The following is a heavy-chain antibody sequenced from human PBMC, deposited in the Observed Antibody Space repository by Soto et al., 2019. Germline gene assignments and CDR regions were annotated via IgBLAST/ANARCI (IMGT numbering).Heavy chain of an antibody. D-gene: IGHD3-22*01. CDR2: IIPIFGTA. Sequence: SVKVSCKASGGTFSSYAISWVRQAPGQGLEWMGGIIPIFGTANYAQKFQGRVTITADESTSTAYMELSSLRSEDTAVYYCARDQHYYDSSGYVSFVSWFDPWGQGTLVTVSS. V-gene: IGHV1-69*13. J-gene: IGHJ5*02. CDR1: GGTFSSYA. CDR3: ARDQHYYDSSGYVSFVSWFDP.